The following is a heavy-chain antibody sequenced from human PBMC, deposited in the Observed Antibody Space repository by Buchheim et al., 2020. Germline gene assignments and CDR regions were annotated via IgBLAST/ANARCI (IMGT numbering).Heavy chain of an antibody. CDR2: ISGSGGST. CDR1: GFTFSSYA. J-gene: IGHJ5*02. Sequence: EVQLLESGGDLVQPGGSLRLSCAASGFTFSSYAMSWVRQAPGKGLEWVSAISGSGGSTYYADSVKGRFTISRDNSKNTLYLQMNSLRAEDTAVYYCAKAGVVVPAAIRANWFDPWGQGTL. CDR3: AKAGVVVPAAIRANWFDP. V-gene: IGHV3-23*01. D-gene: IGHD2-2*02.